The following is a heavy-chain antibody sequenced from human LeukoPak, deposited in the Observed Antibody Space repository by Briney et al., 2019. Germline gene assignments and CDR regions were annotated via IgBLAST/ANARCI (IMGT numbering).Heavy chain of an antibody. Sequence: PSETLSLTCTVSVGSVSSGGHYWTWIRQHPGKGLEWIGYIYNGGSAYYNPALKSRVTITGDTPKNQFSLKVTSVTAADTALYFCARSDTGGYYFDYWGQGTQVIVSP. V-gene: IGHV4-31*03. J-gene: IGHJ4*02. CDR1: VGSVSSGGHY. CDR3: ARSDTGGYYFDY. D-gene: IGHD2-8*02. CDR2: IYNGGSA.